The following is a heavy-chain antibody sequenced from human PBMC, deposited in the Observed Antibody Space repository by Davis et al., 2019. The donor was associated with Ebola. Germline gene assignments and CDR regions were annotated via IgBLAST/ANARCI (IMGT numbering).Heavy chain of an antibody. V-gene: IGHV3-7*01. J-gene: IGHJ4*02. Sequence: PGGSLRLSCVVSGFTFDNSWMTWVRQAPGKGLEWVANMNGDGSLKNYVDSVKGRFTISRDNAKNSLFLQMNSLRVEDTAMYYCAGDGVAAASDYWGQGTMVTVSS. CDR3: AGDGVAAASDY. CDR1: GFTFDNSW. CDR2: MNGDGSLK. D-gene: IGHD2-2*01.